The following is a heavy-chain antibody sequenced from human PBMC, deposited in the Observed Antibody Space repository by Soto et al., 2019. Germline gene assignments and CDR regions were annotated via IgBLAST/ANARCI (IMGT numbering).Heavy chain of an antibody. J-gene: IGHJ4*02. CDR2: IWYDGSDK. D-gene: IGHD4-17*01. CDR1: GFTFSSYG. CDR3: AWATYGDQIDY. Sequence: QVQLVESGGGVVQPGRSLRLSCAASGFTFSSYGMHWVRQAPGKGLEWVAVIWYDGSDKYYADSVKVRFTIARDNSKNTLYLQMNSLRAEDTATYYCAWATYGDQIDYWGQGPLVTVSS. V-gene: IGHV3-33*01.